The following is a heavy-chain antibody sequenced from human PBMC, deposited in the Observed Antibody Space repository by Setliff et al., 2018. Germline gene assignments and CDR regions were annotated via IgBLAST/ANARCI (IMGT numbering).Heavy chain of an antibody. V-gene: IGHV4-4*07. D-gene: IGHD1-26*01. CDR1: GGSISNYY. CDR2: IYTSGST. J-gene: IGHJ3*02. CDR3: ARKGISTLSGAFDM. Sequence: PSETLSLTCTVSGGSISNYYWSWIRQPAGKGLEWIGRIYTSGSTNYNPSLKSRVTMSVDTSKNQFSLKLSSVTAADTAVYYCARKGISTLSGAFDMWGQGTMVTVSS.